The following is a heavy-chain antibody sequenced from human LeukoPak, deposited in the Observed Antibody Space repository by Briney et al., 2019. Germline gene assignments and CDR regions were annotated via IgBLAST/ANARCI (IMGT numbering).Heavy chain of an antibody. J-gene: IGHJ4*02. V-gene: IGHV4-59*11. CDR1: GGSISSHY. CDR2: IYYSGST. Sequence: TPSETLSLTCTVSGGSISSHYWSWIRQPPGKGLEWIGYIYYSGSTNYNPSLKSRVTISVDTSKNQFSLKLSSVTAADTAVYYCAREPYFDYWGQGTLVTVSS. CDR3: AREPYFDY.